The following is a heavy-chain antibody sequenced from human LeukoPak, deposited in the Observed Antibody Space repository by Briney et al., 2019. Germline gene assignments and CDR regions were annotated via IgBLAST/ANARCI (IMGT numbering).Heavy chain of an antibody. Sequence: PSETLSLTCTVSGGSVSSSTYCWSWVRQPPGKGLEWIGCMYYSGNTYYSSSLKGRVTISADTSKNQFSLKLSSVTAADTAVYYCARANTRRGKPAAISSLDYWGQGTLVTVSS. CDR3: ARANTRRGKPAAISSLDY. J-gene: IGHJ4*02. CDR1: GGSVSSSTYC. V-gene: IGHV4-39*07. CDR2: MYYSGNT. D-gene: IGHD2-2*02.